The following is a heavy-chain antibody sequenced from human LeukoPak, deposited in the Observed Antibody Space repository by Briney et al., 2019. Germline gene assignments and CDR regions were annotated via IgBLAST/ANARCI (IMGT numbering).Heavy chain of an antibody. CDR3: ARDLAYSRLDY. J-gene: IGHJ4*02. CDR2: ISPDGNKK. D-gene: IGHD5-18*01. CDR1: RLTFSSSW. V-gene: IGHV3-7*01. Sequence: GGSLRLSCAVSRLTFSSSWMDWVRQAPGKGLEWVASISPDGNKKYSADSVKGRFTISRDNAENSLYLQMNSLRVEDTAFYYCARDLAYSRLDYWGQGMLVTVSS.